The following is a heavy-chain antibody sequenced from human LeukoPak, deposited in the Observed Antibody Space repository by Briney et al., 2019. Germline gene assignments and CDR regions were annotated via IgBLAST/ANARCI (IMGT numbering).Heavy chain of an antibody. CDR3: ARLYSGYDSPSYYFDY. V-gene: IGHV4-34*01. CDR1: GGSFSGYY. Sequence: KPSETLSLTCAVYGGSFSGYYWGWIRQPPGKGLEWIGEINHSGSTNYNPSLKSRVTISVDTSKNQFSLKLSSVTAADTAVYYCARLYSGYDSPSYYFDYWGQEPWSPSPQ. D-gene: IGHD5-12*01. J-gene: IGHJ4*01. CDR2: INHSGST.